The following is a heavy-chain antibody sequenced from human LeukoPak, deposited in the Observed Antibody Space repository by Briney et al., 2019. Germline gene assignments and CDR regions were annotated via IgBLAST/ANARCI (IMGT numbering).Heavy chain of an antibody. J-gene: IGHJ4*02. Sequence: GGSLRLSCAASGFTFSSTWMTWVRQAPGKGLEWVANINGDGSLNGHVASVKGRFTISRDNAKNSVYLQMISLRDEDTAVYYCTRDRAYGALDYWGQGTLVTVSS. CDR3: TRDRAYGALDY. CDR1: GFTFSSTW. CDR2: INGDGSLN. D-gene: IGHD4/OR15-4a*01. V-gene: IGHV3-7*01.